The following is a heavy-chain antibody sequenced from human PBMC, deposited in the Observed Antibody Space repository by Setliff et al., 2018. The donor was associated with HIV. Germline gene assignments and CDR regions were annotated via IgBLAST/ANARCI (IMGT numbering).Heavy chain of an antibody. CDR2: IYYSGST. CDR1: GGSISSYH. V-gene: IGHV4-59*01. J-gene: IGHJ4*02. CDR3: ASHRSVYYFDY. Sequence: SETLSLTCTVSGGSISSYHWSWIRQPPGKGLEWIGYIYYSGSTNYNPSLKSRVTISVDTSKNQFSLKLSSVTAADTAVYYCASHRSVYYFDYWGQGTLVTVSS.